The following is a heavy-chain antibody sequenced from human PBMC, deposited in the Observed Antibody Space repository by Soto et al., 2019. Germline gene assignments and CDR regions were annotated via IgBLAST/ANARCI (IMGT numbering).Heavy chain of an antibody. CDR3: ARGKLSDYVWGSYRYHFDY. J-gene: IGHJ4*02. Sequence: PSETLSLTCAVYGGSFSGYYWSWIRQPPGRGWGWIGEINHSGSTNYNPSLKSRVTISVDTSKNQFSLKLGSVTDADTAVYYCARGKLSDYVWGSYRYHFDYWGQGTVVTVSS. CDR1: GGSFSGYY. V-gene: IGHV4-34*01. CDR2: INHSGST. D-gene: IGHD3-16*02.